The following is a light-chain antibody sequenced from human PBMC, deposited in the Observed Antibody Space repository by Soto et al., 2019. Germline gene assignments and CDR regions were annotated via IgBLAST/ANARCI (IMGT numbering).Light chain of an antibody. CDR1: SSNIGAGYD. V-gene: IGLV1-40*01. J-gene: IGLJ2*01. CDR2: VNS. CDR3: QSYDSSLSVV. Sequence: QSVLTQPPSVSGAPGQRVTISCTGSSSNIGAGYDVHWYQQLPGTAPKLLIYVNSNRPSGVPDRFSVSKSGTSASLAITGLQAEDEADYYCQSYDSSLSVVFGGGTKLTVL.